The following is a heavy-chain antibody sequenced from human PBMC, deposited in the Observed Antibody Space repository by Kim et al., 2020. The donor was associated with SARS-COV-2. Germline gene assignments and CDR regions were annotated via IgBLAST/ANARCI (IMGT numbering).Heavy chain of an antibody. CDR1: EFTLSNYW. J-gene: IGHJ6*02. CDR2: INGDGSST. CDR3: GRGDFYAMDV. Sequence: GGSLRLSCVGSEFTLSNYWMHWVRQAPGKGLVWVSRINGDGSSTRYADSVKGRFTISRDNAKNTLYLQMNSLRAEDTAVYYCGRGDFYAMDVWGQGTTVNVSS. V-gene: IGHV3-74*01.